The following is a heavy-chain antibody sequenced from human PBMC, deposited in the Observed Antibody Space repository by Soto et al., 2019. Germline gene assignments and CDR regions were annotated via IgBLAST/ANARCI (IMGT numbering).Heavy chain of an antibody. CDR3: ARENCSGGSCWYYFDY. Sequence: QVQLVQSGAEVKKPGASVKVSCKASGYTFTSYYMHWVRQAPGQGLEWMGIINPSGGSTSYAQKFQGRVTMTRDTSTSTVYMELSSLRSEDTAVYYCARENCSGGSCWYYFDYWGQRTLVTVSS. CDR1: GYTFTSYY. J-gene: IGHJ4*02. D-gene: IGHD2-15*01. CDR2: INPSGGST. V-gene: IGHV1-46*01.